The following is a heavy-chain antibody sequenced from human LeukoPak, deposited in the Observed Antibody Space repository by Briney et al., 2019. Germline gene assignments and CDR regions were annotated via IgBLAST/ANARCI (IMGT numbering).Heavy chain of an antibody. Sequence: GSLSLSCAASGFSFRDYTMNWVRKAQGKGLEGVSSISSGSGYIYYADSVKGRLTISRDNAENSLYLQMNSLTAEYTAVYYCATISAAGRGGDFDFWGQGTLVTVSS. V-gene: IGHV3-21*01. D-gene: IGHD6-13*01. CDR3: ATISAAGRGGDFDF. J-gene: IGHJ4*02. CDR1: GFSFRDYT. CDR2: ISSGSGYI.